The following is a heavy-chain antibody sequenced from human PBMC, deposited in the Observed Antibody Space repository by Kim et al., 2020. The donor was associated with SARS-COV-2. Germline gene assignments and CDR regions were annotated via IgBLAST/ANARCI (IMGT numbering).Heavy chain of an antibody. CDR3: AKDGTITIFGVASTRYYYRGMDV. CDR2: ISGSGGST. Sequence: GGSLRLSCAASGFTFSSYAMSWVRQAPGKGLEWVSAISGSGGSTYYADSVKGRFTISRDNSKNTLYLQMNSLRAEDTAVYYCAKDGTITIFGVASTRYYYRGMDVWGQGTTVTVPS. D-gene: IGHD3-3*01. CDR1: GFTFSSYA. J-gene: IGHJ6*02. V-gene: IGHV3-23*01.